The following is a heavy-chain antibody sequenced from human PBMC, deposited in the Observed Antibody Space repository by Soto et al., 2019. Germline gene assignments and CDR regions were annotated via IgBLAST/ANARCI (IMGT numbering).Heavy chain of an antibody. CDR3: ARNLRTARRPYYYYYYMDV. Sequence: PSETLSLTCTVSGGSISSYYWSWIRRPPGKGLEWIGYIYYSGSTNYNPSLKSRVTISVDTSKNQFSLKLSSVTAADTAVYYCARNLRTARRPYYYYYYMDVWGKGTTVTVSS. CDR1: GGSISSYY. V-gene: IGHV4-59*08. CDR2: IYYSGST. J-gene: IGHJ6*03.